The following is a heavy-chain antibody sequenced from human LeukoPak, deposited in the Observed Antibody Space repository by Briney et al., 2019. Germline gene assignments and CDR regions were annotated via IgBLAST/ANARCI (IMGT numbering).Heavy chain of an antibody. D-gene: IGHD2-15*01. CDR2: ISAYNGNT. J-gene: IGHJ5*02. CDR1: GYTFTSYG. CDR3: ARSIVVVVAATNNWFDP. V-gene: IGHV1-18*04. Sequence: GASVKVSCKASGYTFTSYGISWVRQAPGQGLEWMGWISAYNGNTNYAQKLQGRVIMTTDTSTSTAYMELRSLRSDGTAVYYCARSIVVVVAATNNWFDPWGQGTLVTVSS.